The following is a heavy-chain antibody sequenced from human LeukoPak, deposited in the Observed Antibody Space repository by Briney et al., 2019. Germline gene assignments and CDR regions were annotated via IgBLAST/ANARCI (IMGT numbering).Heavy chain of an antibody. CDR1: GFTFRNYV. D-gene: IGHD3-22*01. J-gene: IGHJ4*02. CDR3: AKGEEHYYDSSGYYHSGDFDY. Sequence: GGSLRLPCAASGFTFRNYVIHWVRQAPGKGLEWVAVISYDGSNKYYADSVEGRFTISRDNSKNTLYLQMNSLRAEDTAVYYCAKGEEHYYDSSGYYHSGDFDYWGQGTLVTVSS. V-gene: IGHV3-30*18. CDR2: ISYDGSNK.